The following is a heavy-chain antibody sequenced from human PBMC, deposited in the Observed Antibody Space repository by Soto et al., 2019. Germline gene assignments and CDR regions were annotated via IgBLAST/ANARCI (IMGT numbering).Heavy chain of an antibody. V-gene: IGHV1-69*13. J-gene: IGHJ6*02. CDR1: GGTFSSYA. Sequence: SVKVSCKASGGTFSSYAISWVRQAPGQGLEWMGGIIPIFGTANYAQKFQGRVTITADESTSTAYMELSSLRSEDTAVYYCASYVVGCSGGSCYRYYYYGMDVWGQGTTVTVSS. CDR3: ASYVVGCSGGSCYRYYYYGMDV. CDR2: IIPIFGTA. D-gene: IGHD2-15*01.